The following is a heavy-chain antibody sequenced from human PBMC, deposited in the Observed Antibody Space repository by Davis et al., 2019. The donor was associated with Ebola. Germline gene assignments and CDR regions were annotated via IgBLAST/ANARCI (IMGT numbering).Heavy chain of an antibody. CDR2: ISAYNGNT. D-gene: IGHD2-2*01. J-gene: IGHJ6*02. V-gene: IGHV1-18*01. Sequence: AASVKVSCKASGYTFTSYGISWVRQAPGQGLEWMGWISAYNGNTNYAQKLQGRVTMTTDTSTSTAYMELRSLRSDDTAVYYCARTGYCSSTSCYALYYYYYYGMDVWGQGTTVTVSS. CDR3: ARTGYCSSTSCYALYYYYYYGMDV. CDR1: GYTFTSYG.